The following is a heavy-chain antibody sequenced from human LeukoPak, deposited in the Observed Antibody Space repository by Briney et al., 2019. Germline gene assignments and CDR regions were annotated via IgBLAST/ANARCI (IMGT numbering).Heavy chain of an antibody. V-gene: IGHV3-7*01. CDR2: IKQDGSEK. CDR3: ARYRYSSSWYYFDY. CDR1: GFTFSSYW. Sequence: PGGSLRLSCAASGFTFSSYWMSWVRQAPGKGLEWVANIKQDGSEKYYVDSVKGRFTISRDNAKNSLYLQMNSLRAEDTAVYSCARYRYSSSWYYFDYWGQGTLVTVSS. D-gene: IGHD6-13*01. J-gene: IGHJ4*02.